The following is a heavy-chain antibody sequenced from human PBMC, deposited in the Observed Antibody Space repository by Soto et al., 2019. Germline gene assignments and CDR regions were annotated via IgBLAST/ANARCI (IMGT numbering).Heavy chain of an antibody. V-gene: IGHV3-48*02. CDR3: ATGEDRGWFGESTTHLFDY. J-gene: IGHJ4*02. CDR1: GFTFSNYG. CDR2: ISSGSGTI. D-gene: IGHD3-10*01. Sequence: GSLRLSCTASGFTFSNYGMNWVRQAPGKGLEWLSYISSGSGTIYYPESVKGRFTISRDNAKNSLYLLMNSLRDEDTAVYYCATGEDRGWFGESTTHLFDYWGQGTLVTVSS.